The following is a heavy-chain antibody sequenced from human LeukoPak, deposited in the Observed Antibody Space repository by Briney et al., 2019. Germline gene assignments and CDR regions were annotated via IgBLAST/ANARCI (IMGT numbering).Heavy chain of an antibody. CDR3: AGWYRMFGGVIAADAFDI. D-gene: IGHD3-16*02. CDR1: GGSISSGGYS. CDR2: IYHSGST. V-gene: IGHV4-30-2*01. Sequence: PSESLSLTCAVSGGSISSGGYSWRWNRQPPVKGLEWIGYIYHSGSTYYNPSLKSRVTISVDRSKNQFSLKLSSVTAADTAVYYCAGWYRMFGGVIAADAFDIWGQGTMVTVSS. J-gene: IGHJ3*02.